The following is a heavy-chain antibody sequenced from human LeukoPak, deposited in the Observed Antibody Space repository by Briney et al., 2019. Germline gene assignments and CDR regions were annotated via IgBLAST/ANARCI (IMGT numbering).Heavy chain of an antibody. CDR3: AREVADYGGYYYYHYMDV. V-gene: IGHV4-39*02. CDR1: GGSIRSSSYY. Sequence: PSETLSLTCTVSGGSIRSSSYYWGWIRQPPGKGLEWIGSIYYSGSTYYNPSLKSRVIISVDTSKNQFSLKLSSVTAADTSVYYCAREVADYGGYYYYHYMDVWGKGTTVTISS. J-gene: IGHJ6*03. CDR2: IYYSGST. D-gene: IGHD4-23*01.